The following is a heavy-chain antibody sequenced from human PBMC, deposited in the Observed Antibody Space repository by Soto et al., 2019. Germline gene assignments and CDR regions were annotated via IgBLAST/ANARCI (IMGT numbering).Heavy chain of an antibody. J-gene: IGHJ3*01. CDR1: GFTFSIHW. D-gene: IGHD2-2*01. CDR2: INSDGSST. Sequence: GGSLSLSCAASGFTFSIHWMQWVRPAPGKGLVWVSRINSDGSSTSHADSVKGRFTISRDNAKNTLYLQMSSLRAEDTAVYYCARPQYLPDDVFDVWGRGTVVNVSS. V-gene: IGHV3-74*01. CDR3: ARPQYLPDDVFDV.